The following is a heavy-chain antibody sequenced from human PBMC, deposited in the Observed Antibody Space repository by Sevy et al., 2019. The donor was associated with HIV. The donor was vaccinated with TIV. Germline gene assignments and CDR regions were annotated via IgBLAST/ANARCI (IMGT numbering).Heavy chain of an antibody. CDR3: ARQLVSPCVEPGDCSFDY. V-gene: IGHV3-30-3*01. J-gene: IGHJ4*02. Sequence: GGSLRLSCAASGFTFSSYAMHWVRQAPGKGLEWVAVISYDGSNKYYADSVKGRFTISRDNSKNTLYLQMNSLRAEDTAVYYCARQLVSPCVEPGDCSFDYWGQGTLVTVSS. CDR1: GFTFSSYA. CDR2: ISYDGSNK. D-gene: IGHD6-6*01.